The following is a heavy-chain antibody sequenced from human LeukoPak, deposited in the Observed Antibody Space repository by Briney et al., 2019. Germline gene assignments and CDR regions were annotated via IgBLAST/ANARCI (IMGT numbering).Heavy chain of an antibody. CDR3: AREFGYSSSGREGGFYYYGMDV. Sequence: GGSLRLSCAASGFTFSSYGMHWVRQAPGKGLEWVAVIWYDGSNIYYADSVKGRFTISRDNSKNTLYLQMNSLRAEDTAVYYCAREFGYSSSGREGGFYYYGMDVWGQGTTVTVSS. D-gene: IGHD6-6*01. V-gene: IGHV3-33*01. CDR1: GFTFSSYG. J-gene: IGHJ6*02. CDR2: IWYDGSNI.